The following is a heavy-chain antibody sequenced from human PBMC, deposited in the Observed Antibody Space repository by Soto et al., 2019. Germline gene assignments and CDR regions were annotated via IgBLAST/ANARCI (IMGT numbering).Heavy chain of an antibody. J-gene: IGHJ4*02. CDR1: YVSISSGCYS. CDR2: IYHSGST. CDR3: ASSPSTVTTPYYFDY. Sequence: SEPLSLSCAVFYVSISSGCYSLSWIQQPPGKGLEWIGYIYHSGSTYYNPSLKSRVTISVDRSKNQFSLKLSSVTAADTAVYYCASSPSTVTTPYYFDYWGQGTLVTVSS. D-gene: IGHD4-17*01. V-gene: IGHV4-30-2*01.